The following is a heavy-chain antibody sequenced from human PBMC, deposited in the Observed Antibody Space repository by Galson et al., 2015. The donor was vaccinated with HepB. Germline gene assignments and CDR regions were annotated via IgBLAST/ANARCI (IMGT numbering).Heavy chain of an antibody. CDR2: ISYDGRDQ. CDR3: ARERTTDFRLKYSSTSDFDS. V-gene: IGHV3-30*03. CDR1: GFTFSTFR. J-gene: IGHJ5*01. Sequence: SLRLSCAASGFTFSTFRMHWVRQAPGTGLEWVALISYDGRDQDYADSVTGRFTISRDNSVDTMYLQMSSLRPEDTAVYYCARERTTDFRLKYSSTSDFDSWGREPASRSPQ. D-gene: IGHD6-19*01.